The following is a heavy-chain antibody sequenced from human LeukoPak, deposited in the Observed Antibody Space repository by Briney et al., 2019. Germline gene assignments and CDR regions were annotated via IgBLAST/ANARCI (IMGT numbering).Heavy chain of an antibody. D-gene: IGHD2-2*01. Sequence: ASVTVSCKASGYTFTSYGISWVRQAPGQGLEWMGWISAYNGNTNYAQKLQGRVTMTTDTSTSTAYMELRSLRSDDTAVYCCASSFGTVVPAAYYFDYWGQGTLVTVSS. V-gene: IGHV1-18*01. CDR2: ISAYNGNT. J-gene: IGHJ4*02. CDR1: GYTFTSYG. CDR3: ASSFGTVVPAAYYFDY.